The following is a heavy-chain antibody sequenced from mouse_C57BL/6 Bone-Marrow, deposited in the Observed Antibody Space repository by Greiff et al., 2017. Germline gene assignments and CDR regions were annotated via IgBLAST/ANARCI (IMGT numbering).Heavy chain of an antibody. Sequence: EVKLMESGGGLVKPGGSLKLSCAASGFTFSDYGMHWVRQAPEKGLEWVAYISSGSGTIYYADTVKGRFTISRDNAKNTLFLQMTSLRSEDTAMYYCARTDYYGSSLYAMDYWGQGTSVTVSS. CDR3: ARTDYYGSSLYAMDY. J-gene: IGHJ4*01. CDR1: GFTFSDYG. D-gene: IGHD1-1*01. CDR2: ISSGSGTI. V-gene: IGHV5-17*01.